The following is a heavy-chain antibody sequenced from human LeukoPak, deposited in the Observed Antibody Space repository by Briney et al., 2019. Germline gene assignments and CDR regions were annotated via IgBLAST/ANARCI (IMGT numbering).Heavy chain of an antibody. V-gene: IGHV1-2*02. CDR3: ASGYRFRN. CDR2: INPNRGGT. J-gene: IGHJ4*02. Sequence: GASVKVSCKASGYPFTDYYMHWVLQAPGQRLEWMGWINPNRGGTDYAQKFQGRVTMTRDTSISTAYMELSRLRYDDTAVYYCASGYRFRNWGQGTLVTVSS. D-gene: IGHD5-18*01. CDR1: GYPFTDYY.